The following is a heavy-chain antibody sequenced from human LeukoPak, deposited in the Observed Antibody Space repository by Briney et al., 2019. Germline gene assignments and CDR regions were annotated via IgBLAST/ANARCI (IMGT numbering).Heavy chain of an antibody. J-gene: IGHJ6*03. CDR3: ARNLPGGYYYMDV. CDR2: ISSSSSYI. V-gene: IGHV3-21*01. Sequence: GGSLRLSCAASGFTFSSYSMNWVRQAPGKGLEWVSSISSSSSYIYYADSLKGRFTISRDNAKNSLYLQMNSLRAEDTAVYYCARNLPGGYYYMDVWGKGTTVTVSS. D-gene: IGHD3-16*01. CDR1: GFTFSSYS.